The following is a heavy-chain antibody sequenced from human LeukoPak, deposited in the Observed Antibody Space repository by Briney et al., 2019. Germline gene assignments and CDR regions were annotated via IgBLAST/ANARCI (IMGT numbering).Heavy chain of an antibody. CDR1: GYTFTSYD. Sequence: VSVKVSCKASGYTFTSYDINWVRQATGQGLEWMGWMNPNSGNTGYAQKFQGRVTMARNTSISTAYMELSSLRSEDTAVYYCARGDQLRDFDYWGQGTLVTVSS. CDR2: MNPNSGNT. CDR3: ARGDQLRDFDY. J-gene: IGHJ4*02. V-gene: IGHV1-8*01. D-gene: IGHD2-2*01.